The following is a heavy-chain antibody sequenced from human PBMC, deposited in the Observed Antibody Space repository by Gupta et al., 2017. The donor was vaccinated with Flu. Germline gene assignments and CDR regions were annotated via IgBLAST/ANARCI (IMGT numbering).Heavy chain of an antibody. V-gene: IGHV3-66*02. CDR3: ARDPPGIAASGGG. J-gene: IGHJ4*02. D-gene: IGHD6-13*01. CDR1: GFTVGNNY. Sequence: EMQVVESGGGLVQPGGSLRLSCAASGFTVGNNYMNWLRQAPGKGLEWISLMYSGGTTNYADSVKGRFTISRDSSKNTLYLLMNSLRVEDTAVYYCARDPPGIAASGGGWGQGTLVTVSS. CDR2: MYSGGTT.